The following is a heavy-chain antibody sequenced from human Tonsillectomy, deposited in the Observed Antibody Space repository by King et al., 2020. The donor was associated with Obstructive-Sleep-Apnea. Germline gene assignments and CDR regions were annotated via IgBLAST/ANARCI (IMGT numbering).Heavy chain of an antibody. V-gene: IGHV3-66*01. D-gene: IGHD4-23*01. CDR2: IYSGGST. Sequence: DVQLVESGGGLVQPGGSLRLSCAASGFTVSSNYMSWVRQAPGKGLEWVSVIYSGGSTYYAESVKGRFTISRDNSKNTLYLQMNSLRAEDTAVYYCAREPRHYGCNSGQNYWGQGTLVTVSS. CDR1: GFTVSSNY. J-gene: IGHJ4*02. CDR3: AREPRHYGCNSGQNY.